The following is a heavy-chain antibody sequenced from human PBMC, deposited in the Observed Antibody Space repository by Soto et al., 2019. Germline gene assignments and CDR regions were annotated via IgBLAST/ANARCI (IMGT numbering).Heavy chain of an antibody. Sequence: GVSLSLSCAASGFTFSNYGMSWVRQAPGKGLEWVSVMSGSGDDAYYADSVKGRFTISRDNSKNTLYLQMNSLRAEDTAVYFCAKKVTIYAVDPADYWGQGTQVTGSS. D-gene: IGHD3-3*01. CDR1: GFTFSNYG. J-gene: IGHJ4*02. V-gene: IGHV3-23*01. CDR3: AKKVTIYAVDPADY. CDR2: MSGSGDDA.